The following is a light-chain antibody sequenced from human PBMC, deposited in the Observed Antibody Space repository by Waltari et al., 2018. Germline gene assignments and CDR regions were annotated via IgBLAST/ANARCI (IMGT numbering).Light chain of an antibody. CDR1: NIGSRS. Sequence: SYFLTQTPSVSVAPGQTARITCGGNNIGSRSVQWYQQKPGQAPALVIYDDTARPSGFPQRFSGSNSGNTATLIINKVEVGDEADYYCQLWDSTTDVVFGAGTRLTVL. CDR3: QLWDSTTDVV. J-gene: IGLJ2*01. V-gene: IGLV3-21*02. CDR2: DDT.